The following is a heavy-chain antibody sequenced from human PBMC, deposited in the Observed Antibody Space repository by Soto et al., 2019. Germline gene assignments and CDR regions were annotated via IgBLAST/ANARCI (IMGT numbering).Heavy chain of an antibody. CDR1: GFTFRNNV. V-gene: IGHV3-23*01. CDR2: ITGSGRDT. J-gene: IGHJ4*02. CDR3: EKKGIEKEKEERER. D-gene: IGHD2-15*01. Sequence: GGSLRLSCAASGFTFRNNVLSWVRQAPGKGLDWVSGITGSGRDTYYADSVKGRFTISRDNSKNMVFLKMKRMREEEKEIYYCEKKGIEKEKEERERGGPGTLVTVS.